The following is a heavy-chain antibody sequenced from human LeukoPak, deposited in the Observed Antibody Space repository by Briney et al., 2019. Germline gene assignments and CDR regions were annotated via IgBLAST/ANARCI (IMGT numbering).Heavy chain of an antibody. Sequence: ASVKVSCKASGYTFTSYGISWVRQAPGQGLEWMGWISAYNGNTNYAQKLQGRVTMTRDTSTSTVYMELSSLRSEDTAVYYCATMGGSGWDRIFDYWGQGTLVTVSS. D-gene: IGHD6-19*01. CDR2: ISAYNGNT. CDR1: GYTFTSYG. J-gene: IGHJ4*02. V-gene: IGHV1-18*01. CDR3: ATMGGSGWDRIFDY.